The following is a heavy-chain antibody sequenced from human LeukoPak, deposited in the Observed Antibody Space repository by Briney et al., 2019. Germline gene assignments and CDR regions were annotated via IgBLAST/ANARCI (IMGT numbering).Heavy chain of an antibody. J-gene: IGHJ6*02. Sequence: GGSLRLSCAASGFSFSSYGMHWVRQAPGKGLEWVAVISYDGSNKYYADSVKGRFTISRDNSENTLYLQMNSLRAEDTAVYYCARAVAADGGMDVWGQGTTVTVSS. CDR3: ARAVAADGGMDV. D-gene: IGHD2-15*01. CDR1: GFSFSSYG. CDR2: ISYDGSNK. V-gene: IGHV3-30*03.